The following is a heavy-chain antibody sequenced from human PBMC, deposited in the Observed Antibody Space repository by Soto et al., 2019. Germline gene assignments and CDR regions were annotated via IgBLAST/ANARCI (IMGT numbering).Heavy chain of an antibody. Sequence: SETLSLTCTVSGGSVSSGSYYWSWIRQPPGKGLEWIGYIYYSGSTNYNPSLKSRVTISVDTSKNQFSLKLSSVTAADTAVFYCARERKGFLPYYYSGMDVWGQGTTVTVSS. D-gene: IGHD3-3*01. CDR3: ARERKGFLPYYYSGMDV. CDR1: GGSVSSGSYY. V-gene: IGHV4-61*01. J-gene: IGHJ6*02. CDR2: IYYSGST.